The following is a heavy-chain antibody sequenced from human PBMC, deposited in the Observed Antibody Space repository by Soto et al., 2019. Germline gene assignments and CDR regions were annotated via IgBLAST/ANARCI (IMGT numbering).Heavy chain of an antibody. CDR3: ARENYDSIGWLDH. CDR2: IYYSGST. J-gene: IGHJ4*02. D-gene: IGHD3-22*01. Sequence: SETLSLTCTVSGGSIRNGGYYWTWIRQHPGKGLEWIGHIYYSGSTYYNPSLKSRVTISIDTSKNQFSLKLSSVTAADTAVYYCARENYDSIGWLDHWGQGTLVTVSS. V-gene: IGHV4-31*03. CDR1: GGSIRNGGYY.